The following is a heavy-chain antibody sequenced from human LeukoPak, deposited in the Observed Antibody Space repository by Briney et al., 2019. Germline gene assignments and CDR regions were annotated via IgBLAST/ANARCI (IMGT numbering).Heavy chain of an antibody. D-gene: IGHD6-6*01. V-gene: IGHV3-13*01. CDR1: GLTFSRYD. CDR2: ICTAGDT. Sequence: GGSLRLSCAASGLTFSRYDMHWVRHAPGKGVERGSAICTAGDTYYPGSVQGRFTISRENAKNSLYLQMTSLRAEDTAMYYCARLYSRSSRFLDYWGQGTLVTVSS. J-gene: IGHJ4*02. CDR3: ARLYSRSSRFLDY.